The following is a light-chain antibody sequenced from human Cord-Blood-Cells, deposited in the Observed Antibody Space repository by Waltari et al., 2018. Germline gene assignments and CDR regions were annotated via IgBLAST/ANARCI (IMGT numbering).Light chain of an antibody. V-gene: IGKV1-39*01. CDR3: QQSHSTPYT. CDR2: AAS. J-gene: IGKJ2*01. CDR1: QSIRSY. Sequence: DIQMTQSPSSMSASVGDRVTITCRASQSIRSYLNWYQQKPGKARTLLFYAASSLQSGVPTRFSGSGSGTDFTLTISSLQPEDFATYYCQQSHSTPYTFGQGTKLDIK.